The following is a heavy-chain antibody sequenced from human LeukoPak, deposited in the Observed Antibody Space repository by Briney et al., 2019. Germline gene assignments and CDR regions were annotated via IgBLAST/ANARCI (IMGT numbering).Heavy chain of an antibody. CDR1: GYTFTGCY. J-gene: IGHJ4*02. Sequence: ASVKVSCKASGYTFTGCYMHWVRQAPGQGLEWMGWINPNSGGTNYAQKFQGRVTMTRDTSINTAYIDLSGLRPDDTAVYYCSRGARLRLEELSTPPFEHWGQGTLVPVSS. D-gene: IGHD3-16*02. CDR2: INPNSGGT. V-gene: IGHV1-2*02. CDR3: SRGARLRLEELSTPPFEH.